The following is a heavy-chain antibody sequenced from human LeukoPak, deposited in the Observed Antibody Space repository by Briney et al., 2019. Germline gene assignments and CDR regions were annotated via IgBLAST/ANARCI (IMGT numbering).Heavy chain of an antibody. V-gene: IGHV1-8*01. J-gene: IGHJ5*02. D-gene: IGHD2-2*01. CDR2: MNPNSGNT. CDR1: GYTFTSYD. Sequence: ASVKVSCKASGYTFTSYDINWVRQATGQGLEWMGWMNPNSGNTGYAQKFQGRVTMTRNTSISTAYMELSSLRSEDTAVYYCARALGYCSSTSCYNWFHPWGQGTLVPVSS. CDR3: ARALGYCSSTSCYNWFHP.